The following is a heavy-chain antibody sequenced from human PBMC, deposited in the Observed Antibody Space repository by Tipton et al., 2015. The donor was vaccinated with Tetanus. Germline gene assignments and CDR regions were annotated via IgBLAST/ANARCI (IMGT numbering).Heavy chain of an antibody. Sequence: TLSLTCDVSGGSVSSGGFSWNWIRQPPGKGLEWIGYSYASGSNYYNPSLKSRLTISVHGSKNQFSLKLSSVTAADTAVYYCATVGLVTASVKYWGQGTLVTVSS. CDR2: SYASGSN. J-gene: IGHJ4*01. D-gene: IGHD2-21*02. CDR3: ATVGLVTASVKY. CDR1: GGSVSSGGFS. V-gene: IGHV4-30-2*01.